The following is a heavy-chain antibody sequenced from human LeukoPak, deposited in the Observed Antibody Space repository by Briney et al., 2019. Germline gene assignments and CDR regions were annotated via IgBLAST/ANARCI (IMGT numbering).Heavy chain of an antibody. CDR2: MSRSGNII. CDR3: ARGSHRRYSSSWYSL. J-gene: IGHJ4*02. CDR1: GFTFSDYN. Sequence: PGGSLRLSCATSGFTFSDYNMNWVRQVPGKGLESVSYMSRSGNIIYYADSVKGRFTISRDNAKNSVSLQMNSLRAEDMAVYYCARGSHRRYSSSWYSLWGQGTLVTVSS. V-gene: IGHV3-48*04. D-gene: IGHD6-13*01.